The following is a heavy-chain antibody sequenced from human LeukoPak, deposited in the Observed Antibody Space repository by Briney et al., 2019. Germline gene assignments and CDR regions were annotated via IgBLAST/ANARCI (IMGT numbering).Heavy chain of an antibody. CDR2: VYTSGST. J-gene: IGHJ4*02. CDR1: GGSIRSGSYY. Sequence: PSETLSLTCTVSGGSIRSGSYYWSWLRQAAGKGLEWIGRVYTSGSTNYNPSLESRVTISVDTSKNQFSLNLSSVTAADTAVYYCAGGVTIVRGTSKHFDYWGQGTLVTVSS. V-gene: IGHV4-61*02. CDR3: AGGVTIVRGTSKHFDY. D-gene: IGHD3-10*01.